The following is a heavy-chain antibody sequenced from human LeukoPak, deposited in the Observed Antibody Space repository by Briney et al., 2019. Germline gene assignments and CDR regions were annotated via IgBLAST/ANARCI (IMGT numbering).Heavy chain of an antibody. CDR3: VKGGATGGRFEN. Sequence: GGSLRLSCAASGFPFNVQTMSWVRQAPGKGLDWVASMKEDGSEIYYVDSVKGRFTISRDNPKNSLYLQMNSLRADDTAVYYCVKGGATGGRFENWGQGTLVTVSP. J-gene: IGHJ4*02. V-gene: IGHV3-7*01. D-gene: IGHD1-26*01. CDR2: MKEDGSEI. CDR1: GFPFNVQT.